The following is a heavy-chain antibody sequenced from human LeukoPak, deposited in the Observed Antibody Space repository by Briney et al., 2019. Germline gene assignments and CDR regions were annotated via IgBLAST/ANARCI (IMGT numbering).Heavy chain of an antibody. CDR1: GDSAFSNSS. CDR3: VRGGQGDGHSADEGFDI. V-gene: IGHV6-1*01. D-gene: IGHD5-18*01. J-gene: IGHJ3*02. Sequence: SQTLSLTCAISGDSAFSNSSWNWIRQSPSRGLEWLGRTYYRSKWYNDYGVSVKSRININPDTSKNHFSLRLSSVTPEDTAVYYCVRGGQGDGHSADEGFDIWGQGTMVTVS. CDR2: TYYRSKWYN.